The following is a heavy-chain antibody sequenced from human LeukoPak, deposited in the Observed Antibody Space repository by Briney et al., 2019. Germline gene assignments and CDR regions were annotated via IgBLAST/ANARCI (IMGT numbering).Heavy chain of an antibody. CDR3: ARVYSNFWFDP. V-gene: IGHV3-66*01. J-gene: IGHJ5*02. CDR2: IYSGGSA. Sequence: RGSLRLSCAASGFTVSVNYTIWVREAPEKGVEWGSVIYSGGSAYYADSAKGRVTISRDDSKNTLFLQMDSLRADDTAVYYCARVYSNFWFDPWGQGTLVTVSS. D-gene: IGHD4-11*01. CDR1: GFTVSVNY.